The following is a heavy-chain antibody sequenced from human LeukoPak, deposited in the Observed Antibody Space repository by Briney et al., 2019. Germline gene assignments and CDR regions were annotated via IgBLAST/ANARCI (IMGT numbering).Heavy chain of an antibody. Sequence: SGTLSLTCTVSGDSISSYYWSWIRQPAGKGLEWIGHMYTSGSTNYNPSLKSRVTMSVDTSKNQLSPKVRSATAADTAVYYCARLRVVVGTRGLQWFDPWGQGTLVTVSS. CDR2: MYTSGST. J-gene: IGHJ5*02. V-gene: IGHV4-4*07. CDR1: GDSISSYY. D-gene: IGHD5-24*01. CDR3: ARLRVVVGTRGLQWFDP.